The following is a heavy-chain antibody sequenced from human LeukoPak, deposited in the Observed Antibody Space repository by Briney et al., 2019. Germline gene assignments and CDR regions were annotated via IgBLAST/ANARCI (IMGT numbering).Heavy chain of an antibody. Sequence: GASVKVSCKASGYTFTTYGISWVRQAPGQGLEWMGWISVYNDNTKYAQKLQGRVTMTTDTSTSTAYMELRSLRSDDTAVYYCARDSYPVGATPNWIDPWGQGTLVTVSS. CDR3: ARDSYPVGATPNWIDP. CDR2: ISVYNDNT. V-gene: IGHV1-18*01. D-gene: IGHD1-26*01. J-gene: IGHJ5*02. CDR1: GYTFTTYG.